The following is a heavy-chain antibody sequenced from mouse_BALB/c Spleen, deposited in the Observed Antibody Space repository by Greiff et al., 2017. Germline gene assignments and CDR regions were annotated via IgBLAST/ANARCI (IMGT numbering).Heavy chain of an antibody. Sequence: VMLVESGPGLVQPSQSLSITCTVSGFSLTSYGVHWVRQSPGKGLEWLGVIWSGGSTDYNAAFISRLSISKDNSKSQVFFKMNSLQANDTAIYYCATNYDYMAWFAYWGQGTLVTVSA. CDR2: IWSGGST. CDR3: ATNYDYMAWFAY. V-gene: IGHV2-2*02. D-gene: IGHD2-4*01. CDR1: GFSLTSYG. J-gene: IGHJ3*01.